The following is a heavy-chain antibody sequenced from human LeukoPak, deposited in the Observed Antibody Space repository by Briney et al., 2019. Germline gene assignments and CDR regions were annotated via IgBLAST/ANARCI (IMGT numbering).Heavy chain of an antibody. CDR3: SRDVSRDISCYTA. D-gene: IGHD2-2*02. J-gene: IGHJ4*02. V-gene: IGHV3-21*01. CDR1: GFSFSSSS. Sequence: GGSLRLSCAASGFSFSSSSMNWVRQAPGRGLEWVSSISSSGKYIYYADSMKGRFTVSRDNARILVYLEMNSLRAEDTAIYYCSRDVSRDISCYTAWGQGTLVTVSS. CDR2: ISSSGKYI.